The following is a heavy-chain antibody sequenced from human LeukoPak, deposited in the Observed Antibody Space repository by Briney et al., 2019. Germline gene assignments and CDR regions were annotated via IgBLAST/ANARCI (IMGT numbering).Heavy chain of an antibody. CDR2: ITASGTAM. CDR1: GFTFSSYS. J-gene: IGHJ4*02. V-gene: IGHV3-48*02. CDR3: ASSRNYRFDY. D-gene: IGHD1-7*01. Sequence: PGGSLRLSCAASGFTFSSYSMNWVRQAPGKGLEWVSHITASGTAMFYADSVKGRFTISRDNAKNSLYLQMNSLRDEDTAVYYCASSRNYRFDYWGQGTLVTVSS.